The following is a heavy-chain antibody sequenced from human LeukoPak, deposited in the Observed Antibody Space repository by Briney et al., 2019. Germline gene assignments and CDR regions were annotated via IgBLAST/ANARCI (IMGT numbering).Heavy chain of an antibody. D-gene: IGHD1-26*01. Sequence: GGSLRLSCAASGFTFSSYWMSWVRQAPGKGLEWVANIKQDGSEKYYVDSVKGRFTISRDNAKNSLYLQMNSLRAEDTAVYYCAKDAAYSGSHDLHAFDIWGQGTMVTVSS. V-gene: IGHV3-7*04. CDR1: GFTFSSYW. CDR2: IKQDGSEK. CDR3: AKDAAYSGSHDLHAFDI. J-gene: IGHJ3*02.